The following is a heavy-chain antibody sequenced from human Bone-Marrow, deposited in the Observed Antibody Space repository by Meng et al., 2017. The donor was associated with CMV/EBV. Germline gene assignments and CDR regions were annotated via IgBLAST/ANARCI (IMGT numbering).Heavy chain of an antibody. V-gene: IGHV1-46*02. D-gene: IGHD3-22*01. J-gene: IGHJ5*02. CDR1: GYTLNSYY. Sequence: ASVKVSCKASGYTLNSYYMHWVRQAPGQGLEWMGIINPSGGSTSYAQKFQGRVTMTRDTSTSTVYMELSSLRSEDTAVYYCARARDSSGYRRWFDPWGQGTLVTVSS. CDR2: INPSGGST. CDR3: ARARDSSGYRRWFDP.